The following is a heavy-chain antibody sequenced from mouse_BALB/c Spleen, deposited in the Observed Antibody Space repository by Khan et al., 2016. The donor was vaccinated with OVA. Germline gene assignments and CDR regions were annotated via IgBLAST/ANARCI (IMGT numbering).Heavy chain of an antibody. CDR1: GFSLTNYG. J-gene: IGHJ4*01. CDR3: ARQPYYHYNIMDY. D-gene: IGHD2-10*01. V-gene: IGHV2-6-1*01. CDR2: IWNDGST. Sequence: VQLQESGPDLVAPSQSLSITCTISGFSLTNYGVHWVRQPPGKGLEWLVVIWNDGSTTYNSALKSRLTVSKDNSKSQVFLKMNSLQPDDTAMYFGARQPYYHYNIMDYWGQGTSVTVSS.